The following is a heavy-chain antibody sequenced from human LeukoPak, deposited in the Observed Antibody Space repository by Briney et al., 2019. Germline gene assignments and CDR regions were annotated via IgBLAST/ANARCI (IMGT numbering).Heavy chain of an antibody. CDR3: AELGITMIGGV. D-gene: IGHD3-10*02. CDR1: GFTFSDYW. V-gene: IGHV3-74*01. CDR2: ISSDGSRV. J-gene: IGHJ6*04. Sequence: GGSLRLSCAASGFTFSDYWMHWVRQAPGKGLVWVSRISSDGSRVTYADSVKGRFTISRDNAKNSLYLQMNSLRAEDTAVYYCAELGITMIGGVWGKGTTVTISS.